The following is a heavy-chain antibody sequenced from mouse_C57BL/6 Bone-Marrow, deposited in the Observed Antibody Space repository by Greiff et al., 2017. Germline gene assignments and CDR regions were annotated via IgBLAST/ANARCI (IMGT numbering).Heavy chain of an antibody. CDR1: GYTFTSYW. CDR2: IDPSASYT. V-gene: IGHV1-69*01. CDR3: AREEIYYDYGFAY. J-gene: IGHJ3*01. D-gene: IGHD2-4*01. Sequence: QVQLQQPGAELVMPGASVKLSCKASGYTFTSYWMHWVKQRPGQGLEWIGEIDPSASYTNYNQKFKGKSTLTVDKSSSTAYMQLSSLTSADSAVYYCAREEIYYDYGFAYWGQGTLVTVSA.